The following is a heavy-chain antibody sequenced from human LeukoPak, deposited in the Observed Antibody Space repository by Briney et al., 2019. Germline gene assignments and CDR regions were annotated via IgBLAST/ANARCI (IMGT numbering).Heavy chain of an antibody. V-gene: IGHV1-2*02. Sequence: ASVKVSCKASGYTFTGYYMHWVRQAPGQGLEWMGWINPNSGGTNYAQKFQGRVTMTRDTSISTAYMELSRLRSDDTAVYYCARYYYDSSGYLPLLDHWGQGTLVTVS. D-gene: IGHD3-22*01. CDR3: ARYYYDSSGYLPLLDH. CDR1: GYTFTGYY. CDR2: INPNSGGT. J-gene: IGHJ4*02.